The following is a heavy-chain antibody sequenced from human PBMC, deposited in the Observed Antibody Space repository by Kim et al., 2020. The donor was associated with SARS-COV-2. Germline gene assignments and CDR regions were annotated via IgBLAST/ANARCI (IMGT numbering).Heavy chain of an antibody. Sequence: PSFQGQVTSSADKSISTAYLQWSSLTASDTATYYCARSFGGLLYYFDYWGQGTLVTVSS. J-gene: IGHJ4*02. D-gene: IGHD3-10*01. CDR3: ARSFGGLLYYFDY. V-gene: IGHV5-51*01.